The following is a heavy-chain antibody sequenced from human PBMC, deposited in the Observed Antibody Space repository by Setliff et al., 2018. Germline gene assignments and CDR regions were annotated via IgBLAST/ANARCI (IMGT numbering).Heavy chain of an antibody. D-gene: IGHD1-1*01. J-gene: IGHJ1*01. CDR3: VREGYSEYFQD. CDR2: IHYSGST. CDR1: GGSISGASIRSYY. Sequence: SETLSLTCTVSGGSISGASIRSYYWSWIRQPPGKGLEWIGYIHYSGSTNYNPSLKSRVTMSGDTSKNQLSLTLSSVTAADTAVYYCVREGYSEYFQDWGRGTLVTVSS. V-gene: IGHV4-61*01.